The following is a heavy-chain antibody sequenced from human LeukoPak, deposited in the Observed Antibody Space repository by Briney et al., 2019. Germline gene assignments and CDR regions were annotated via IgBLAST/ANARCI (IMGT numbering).Heavy chain of an antibody. CDR3: ATISGNFDYLDY. CDR2: ISSSSSYI. J-gene: IGHJ4*02. V-gene: IGHV3-21*01. CDR1: GFTFSSYS. D-gene: IGHD1-26*01. Sequence: PGGSLRLSCAASGFTFSSYSMNWVRQAPGKGLEWVSSISSSSSYIYYADSVKGRFTISRDNAKNSLYLQMNSLRAEDTAVYYCATISGNFDYLDYWGQGTLVTVST.